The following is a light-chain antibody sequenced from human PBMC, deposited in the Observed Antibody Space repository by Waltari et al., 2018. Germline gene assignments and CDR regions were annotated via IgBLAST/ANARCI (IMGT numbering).Light chain of an antibody. J-gene: IGKJ2*01. CDR2: GAS. Sequence: EIVLTQSPGTLSLSPGERATLSCRASQSVSSTSLAWYHQKPGQAPRLLIYGASSRATGIPDRLSGSGSGTDFTLTISRLEPEDFAVYYCQQYGSSPYTFGQGTRLQTK. V-gene: IGKV3-20*01. CDR3: QQYGSSPYT. CDR1: QSVSSTS.